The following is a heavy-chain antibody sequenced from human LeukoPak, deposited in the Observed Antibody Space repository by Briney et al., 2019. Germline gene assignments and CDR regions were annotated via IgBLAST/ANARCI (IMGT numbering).Heavy chain of an antibody. CDR1: GFTFSSYT. J-gene: IGHJ4*02. CDR3: ARYRHLGY. V-gene: IGHV3-7*01. Sequence: GGSLRLSCAASGFTFSSYTMTWVRQAPGKGLEWVANINQNGGEKYYVDSVKGRFTISRDNGKNSLYLQMNSLRAEDTAVYYCARYRHLGYWGQGTLVTVSS. CDR2: INQNGGEK.